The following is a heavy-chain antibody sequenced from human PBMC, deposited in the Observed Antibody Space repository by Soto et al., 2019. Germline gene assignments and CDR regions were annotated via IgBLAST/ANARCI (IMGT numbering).Heavy chain of an antibody. CDR2: ISWNSDSI. Sequence: EVQLVESGGGLVQPGRSLRLSCAASGFSFAEYAMHWVRQTPGKGLEWVSGISWNSDSIAYADSVKGRFIISRDNAKNSLYLQMNSLRPVDTALYYCAKDIRYYGSGSTPYWGQGTLVTVSS. V-gene: IGHV3-9*01. J-gene: IGHJ4*02. CDR1: GFSFAEYA. D-gene: IGHD3-10*01. CDR3: AKDIRYYGSGSTPY.